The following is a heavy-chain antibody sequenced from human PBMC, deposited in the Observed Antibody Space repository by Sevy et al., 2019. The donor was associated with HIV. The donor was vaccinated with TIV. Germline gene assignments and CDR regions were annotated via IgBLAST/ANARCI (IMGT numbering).Heavy chain of an antibody. J-gene: IGHJ3*02. D-gene: IGHD3-9*01. Sequence: SETLSLTCAVSAYSVSSAYSWGWIRQPPGKGLEWIGNIYQSGNTYYNPSLKSPVTISVDTSNNQFSLRLTSVTAADTAVYYCANFGRLLIISGDVFEIWGQGTMVTVSS. V-gene: IGHV4-38-2*01. CDR3: ANFGRLLIISGDVFEI. CDR2: IYQSGNT. CDR1: AYSVSSAYS.